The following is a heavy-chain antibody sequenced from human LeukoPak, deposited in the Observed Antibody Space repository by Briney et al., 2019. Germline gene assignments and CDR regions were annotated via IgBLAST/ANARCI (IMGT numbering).Heavy chain of an antibody. V-gene: IGHV4-31*03. CDR1: GGSISSGGYY. CDR3: ARGVGDIVVVPAAYGFDH. J-gene: IGHJ4*02. D-gene: IGHD2-2*01. Sequence: SETLSLTCTVSGGSISSGGYYWSWIRQHPGTGLEWIGYIYYSGSTYYNPSLKSRVTISVDTSKNQSSLKLSSVTAADTAVYYCARGVGDIVVVPAAYGFDHWGQGTLVTVSS. CDR2: IYYSGST.